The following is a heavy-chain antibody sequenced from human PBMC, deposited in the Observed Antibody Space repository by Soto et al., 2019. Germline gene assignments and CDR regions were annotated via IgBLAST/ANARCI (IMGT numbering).Heavy chain of an antibody. J-gene: IGHJ5*02. CDR1: GFTFSSYW. V-gene: IGHV3-7*01. CDR3: ARAGSYYEGWFDP. D-gene: IGHD3-22*01. Sequence: PGGSLRLSCAASGFTFSSYWMSWVRQAPGKGLEWVANIKQDGSEKYYVDSVKGRFTISRDNAKNSLYLQMNSLRAEDTAVYYCARAGSYYEGWFDPWGQGTLVTVSS. CDR2: IKQDGSEK.